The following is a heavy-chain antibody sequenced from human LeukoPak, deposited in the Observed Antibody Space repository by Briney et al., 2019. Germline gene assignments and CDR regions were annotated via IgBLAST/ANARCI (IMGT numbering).Heavy chain of an antibody. CDR2: ISSSSTYI. D-gene: IGHD3-10*01. Sequence: GRSLRLSCAASGFTFSDYAMHWVRQAPGKGLEWVSSISSSSTYIYHAESVKGRFTISRDNAKNSLYLQMNSLRAEDTAVYYCARAYASGSYYRGLDVWGQGTTVTVSS. CDR3: ARAYASGSYYRGLDV. V-gene: IGHV3-21*06. J-gene: IGHJ6*02. CDR1: GFTFSDYA.